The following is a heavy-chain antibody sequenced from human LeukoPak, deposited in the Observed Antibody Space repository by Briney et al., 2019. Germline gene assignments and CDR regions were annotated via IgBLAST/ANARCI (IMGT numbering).Heavy chain of an antibody. Sequence: SDTLSLTCTVSGGSISSVGYYWSWIRQHPGKGLEWIGYIYYSGSTYYNPSLKSRVTISVDTSKNQFSLKLSSVTAADTAVYYCATDTVVGSFDYWGQGTLVTVSS. CDR2: IYYSGST. CDR3: ATDTVVGSFDY. J-gene: IGHJ4*02. D-gene: IGHD4-23*01. CDR1: GGSISSVGYY. V-gene: IGHV4-31*03.